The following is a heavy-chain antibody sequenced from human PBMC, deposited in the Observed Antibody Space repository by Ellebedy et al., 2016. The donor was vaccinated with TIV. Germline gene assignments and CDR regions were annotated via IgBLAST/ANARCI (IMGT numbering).Heavy chain of an antibody. J-gene: IGHJ4*02. V-gene: IGHV3-11*01. CDR2: ITSSGVTT. D-gene: IGHD3-22*01. CDR1: GFTFRDYY. CDR3: ARFYDHSSGYFDY. Sequence: GESLKISXAASGFTFRDYYMSWIRQAPGKGLEWISYITSSGVTTYYADSVKGRFTISRDNAKNSVDLQMHSLRVEDTAVYHCARFYDHSSGYFDYWGQGTLVTVSS.